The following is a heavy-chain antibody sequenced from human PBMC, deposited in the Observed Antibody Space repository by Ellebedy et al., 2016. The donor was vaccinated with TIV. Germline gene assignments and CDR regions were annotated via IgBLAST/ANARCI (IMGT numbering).Heavy chain of an antibody. Sequence: PGGSLRLSCAASGFTFSIYAMGRVRQAPGKGLDWVTTISSNGGGTYSPNSVEYRFTISRDNSNNTLWLQMSSLRAEDTARYFCAKDLGLARQWGFDYWGQGTLVTVSS. CDR1: GFTFSIYA. J-gene: IGHJ4*02. V-gene: IGHV3-23*01. CDR3: AKDLGLARQWGFDY. CDR2: ISSNGGGT. D-gene: IGHD2-8*01.